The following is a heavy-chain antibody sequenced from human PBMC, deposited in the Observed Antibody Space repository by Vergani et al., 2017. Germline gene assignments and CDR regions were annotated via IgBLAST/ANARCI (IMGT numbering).Heavy chain of an antibody. V-gene: IGHV4-39*01. CDR3: ARMGGYDEGDAFRIGYFDS. J-gene: IGHJ4*02. CDR1: GGSITSSSYY. CDR2: IYHSGGA. Sequence: QLHLQESGPGPVKPSETLSLTCTVSGGSITSSSYYWGWIRQPPGKGLEWIGNIYHSGGAYYNPSLKGRVTISVDTSKNQFSLEVTSVTAADTAIYFCARMGGYDEGDAFRIGYFDSWGPGILVTVSS. D-gene: IGHD3-22*01.